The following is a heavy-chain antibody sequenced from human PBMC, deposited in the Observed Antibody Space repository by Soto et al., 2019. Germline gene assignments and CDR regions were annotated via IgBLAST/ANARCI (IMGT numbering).Heavy chain of an antibody. Sequence: EVQLVESGGGLVQPGGSLRLSCAASGFTFSIYSMNWVRQAPGKGLEWVSYITSSGSATYYADTVKGRFTISRDNAKNSLYLRMNSLGAEDTAVYYCTRGYTGYAQAGLDSWGQGALVTVSA. V-gene: IGHV3-48*01. J-gene: IGHJ4*02. D-gene: IGHD5-12*01. CDR2: ITSSGSAT. CDR1: GFTFSIYS. CDR3: TRGYTGYAQAGLDS.